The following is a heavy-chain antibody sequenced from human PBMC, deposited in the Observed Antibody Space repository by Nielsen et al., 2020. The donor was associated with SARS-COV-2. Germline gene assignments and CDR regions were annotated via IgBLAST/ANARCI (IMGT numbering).Heavy chain of an antibody. D-gene: IGHD6-19*01. CDR1: GFTFSDYH. Sequence: GESLKISCAASGFTFSDYHMTWIRQAPGRGLEWVSYISGTGSHTNYADSVKGRFTISRDNAKNTLYLQMDSLRADDTATYFCASSGWLDYWGPGTPVIVSP. CDR3: ASSGWLDY. V-gene: IGHV3-11*03. J-gene: IGHJ4*02. CDR2: ISGTGSHT.